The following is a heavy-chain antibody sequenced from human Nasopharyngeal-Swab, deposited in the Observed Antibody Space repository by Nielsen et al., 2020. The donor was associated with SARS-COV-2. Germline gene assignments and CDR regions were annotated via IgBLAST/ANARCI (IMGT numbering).Heavy chain of an antibody. J-gene: IGHJ4*02. V-gene: IGHV3-33*01. CDR1: GFTFSSYG. D-gene: IGHD2-2*01. CDR2: IWYDGSNK. CDR3: ARGDVVVPAASDY. Sequence: GESLKISCAASGFTFSSYGMHWVRQAPGKGLEWVAVIWYDGSNKYYADSVKDRFTISRDNSKNTLYLQMNSLRAEDTAVYYCARGDVVVPAASDYWGQGTLVTVSS.